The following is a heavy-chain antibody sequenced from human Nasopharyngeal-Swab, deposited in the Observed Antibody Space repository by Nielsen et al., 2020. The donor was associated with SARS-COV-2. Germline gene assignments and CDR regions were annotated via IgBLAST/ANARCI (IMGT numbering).Heavy chain of an antibody. CDR2: ISGSGGST. J-gene: IGHJ4*02. CDR1: GFTFSSYA. Sequence: GGSLRLSCAASGFTFSSYAMSWVRQAPGKGLEWVSAISGSGGSTYYADSVKGRFTISRDNSKNTLYLQMNSLRAEDTAVYYCATSYYDYVWGSYRYWYYFDYWGQGTLVTASS. CDR3: ATSYYDYVWGSYRYWYYFDY. V-gene: IGHV3-23*01. D-gene: IGHD3-16*02.